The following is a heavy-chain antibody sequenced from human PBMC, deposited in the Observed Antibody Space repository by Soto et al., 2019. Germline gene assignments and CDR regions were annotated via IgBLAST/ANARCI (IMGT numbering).Heavy chain of an antibody. CDR2: ISPSGSST. CDR1: GHTFTTYY. D-gene: IGHD5-12*01. J-gene: IGHJ6*02. V-gene: IGHV1-46*01. CDR3: ARGERWLRPLDV. Sequence: QVQLVQSGAEVKKPGASVKLSCKASGHTFTTYYIHWVRQAPGQGLEWMGIISPSGSSTNYAQRFQGRVTMTRDTSTYTVYVELSSLRSEDTAVYYCARGERWLRPLDVWGQGTTVSVSS.